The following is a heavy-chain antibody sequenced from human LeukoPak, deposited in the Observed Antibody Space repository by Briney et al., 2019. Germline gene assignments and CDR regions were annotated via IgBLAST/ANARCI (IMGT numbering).Heavy chain of an antibody. D-gene: IGHD2-15*01. V-gene: IGHV4-34*01. CDR1: GGSFSGYY. J-gene: IGHJ4*02. CDR2: INHSGST. CDR3: ARTPSLSYCSGGSCCSKLVGYFDY. Sequence: KASETLSLTCAVYGGSFSGYYWSWIRQPPGKGLEWIGEINHSGSTNYNPSLKSRVTISVDTSKNQFSLKLSSVTAADTAVYYCARTPSLSYCSGGSCCSKLVGYFDYWGQGTLVTVSS.